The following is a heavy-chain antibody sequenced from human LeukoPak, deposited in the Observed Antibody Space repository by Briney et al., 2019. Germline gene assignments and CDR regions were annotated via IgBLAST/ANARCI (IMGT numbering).Heavy chain of an antibody. CDR2: IIPIFGTA. J-gene: IGHJ3*01. V-gene: IGHV1-69*05. CDR3: AAITVLLCPL. CDR1: GGTFSSYA. D-gene: IGHD3-10*02. Sequence: SVKVSCKASGGTFSSYAISWVRQAPGQGLEWMGRIIPIFGTANYAQKFQGRVTITTDESTSTAYMELSSLRSEDTAAYYCAAITVLLCPLWGQGTMVTVSS.